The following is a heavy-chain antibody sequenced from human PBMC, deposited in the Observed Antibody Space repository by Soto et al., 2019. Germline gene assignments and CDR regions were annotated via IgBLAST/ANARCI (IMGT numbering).Heavy chain of an antibody. CDR3: GRALGGVSASGVDV. V-gene: IGHV4-31*03. Sequence: HLQESGPGLVAPSQTLSLRCTVSGDSIGTGAFYWTWIRQVPGKGLEWIGYVSVSGNAYYNPSLTSRVAMSIETSENQLSLTLLSVTAADAAVYFCGRALGGVSASGVDVWGHGTTVTVSS. CDR1: GDSIGTGAFY. D-gene: IGHD3-3*01. J-gene: IGHJ6*02. CDR2: VSVSGNA.